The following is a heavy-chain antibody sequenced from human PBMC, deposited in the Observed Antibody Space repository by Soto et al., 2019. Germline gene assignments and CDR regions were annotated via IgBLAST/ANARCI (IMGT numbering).Heavy chain of an antibody. J-gene: IGHJ4*02. CDR3: AREEVAYCGGDCYSSFDY. V-gene: IGHV4-34*01. CDR2: INHSGST. CDR1: GGSFSGYY. Sequence: SETLSLTCAVYGGSFSGYYWSWIRQPPGKGLEWIGEINHSGSTNYNPSLKSRVTISVDTSKNQFSLKLSSVTAADTAVYYCAREEVAYCGGDCYSSFDYWGQGTLVTVSS. D-gene: IGHD2-21*02.